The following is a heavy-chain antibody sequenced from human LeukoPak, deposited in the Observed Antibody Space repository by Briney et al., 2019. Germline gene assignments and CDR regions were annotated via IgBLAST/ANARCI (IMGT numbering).Heavy chain of an antibody. D-gene: IGHD6-19*01. CDR1: GFTFSSYA. J-gene: IGHJ4*02. CDR2: ISGSGDST. CDR3: AKDRWIAVAGTFDY. Sequence: PGGSLRLSCAASGFTFSSYAMSWVRQAPGKGLEWVSAISGSGDSTYYADSVEGRFTISRDNSKNTLYLQMNSLRAEDTAVYYCAKDRWIAVAGTFDYWGQGTLVTVSS. V-gene: IGHV3-23*01.